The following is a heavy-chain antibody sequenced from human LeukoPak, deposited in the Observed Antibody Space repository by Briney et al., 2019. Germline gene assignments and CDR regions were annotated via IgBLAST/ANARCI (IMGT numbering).Heavy chain of an antibody. CDR2: MNPTSGYT. Sequence: ASVKVSCKAAGYTFTSHDINWVRQAAGQGLEWMGWMNPTSGYTGYAQKFQGRITLTRDTSISTAYMELSSLRSEDTAVYYCARDIVVVPAAIEANQKYYYYYGMDVWGQGTTVTVSS. CDR1: GYTFTSHD. J-gene: IGHJ6*02. V-gene: IGHV1-8*01. CDR3: ARDIVVVPAAIEANQKYYYYYGMDV. D-gene: IGHD2-2*01.